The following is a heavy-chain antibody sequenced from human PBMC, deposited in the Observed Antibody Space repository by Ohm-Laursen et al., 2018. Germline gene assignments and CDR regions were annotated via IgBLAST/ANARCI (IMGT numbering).Heavy chain of an antibody. CDR1: GGSISSYY. D-gene: IGHD4-23*01. J-gene: IGHJ4*02. V-gene: IGHV4-59*01. CDR2: ISYSGST. Sequence: GTLSLTCTVSGGSISSYYWRWIRQPPGKGLEWIGYISYSGSTNYNPSLKSRVTISVDTSKNQFSLTLSSVTAADTAVYYCASATVVSRRYFDYWGQGTLVTVSS. CDR3: ASATVVSRRYFDY.